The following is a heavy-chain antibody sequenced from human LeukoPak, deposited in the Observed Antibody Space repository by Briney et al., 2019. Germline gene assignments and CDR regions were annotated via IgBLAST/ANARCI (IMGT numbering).Heavy chain of an antibody. CDR2: IYYSGST. CDR3: ARGGVRMRTYYDILTGNPFDP. CDR1: GGSISSYY. V-gene: IGHV4-59*12. J-gene: IGHJ5*02. Sequence: PSETLSLTCTVSGGSISSYYWSWIRQPPGKGLEWIGYIYYSGSTNYNPSLKSRVTISVDTSKNQFSLKLSSVTAADTAVYYCARGGVRMRTYYDILTGNPFDPWGQGTLVTVSS. D-gene: IGHD3-9*01.